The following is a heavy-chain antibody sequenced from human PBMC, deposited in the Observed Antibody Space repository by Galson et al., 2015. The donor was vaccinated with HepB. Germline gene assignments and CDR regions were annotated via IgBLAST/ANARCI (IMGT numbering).Heavy chain of an antibody. Sequence: SVKVSCKASGGTFSSYAISWVRQAPGQGLEWMGGIIPILGIANYAQKFQGRVTITADKPTSTAYMELSSLRSEDTAVYYCARDRVFPDAFDIWGQGTMVTVSS. CDR2: IIPILGIA. CDR1: GGTFSSYA. CDR3: ARDRVFPDAFDI. D-gene: IGHD2-21*01. J-gene: IGHJ3*02. V-gene: IGHV1-69*10.